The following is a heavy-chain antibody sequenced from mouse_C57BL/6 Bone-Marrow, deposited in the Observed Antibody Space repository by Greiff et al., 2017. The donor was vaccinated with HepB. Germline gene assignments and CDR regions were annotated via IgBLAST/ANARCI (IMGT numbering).Heavy chain of an antibody. CDR2: IDPSDSYT. CDR1: GYTFTSYW. CDR3: AREDGNSDY. J-gene: IGHJ2*01. D-gene: IGHD2-1*01. V-gene: IGHV1-50*01. Sequence: QVQLKQPGAELVKPGASVKLSCKASGYTFTSYWMQWVKQRPGQGLEWIGEIDPSDSYTNYNQKFKGKATLTVDTSSSTAYMQLSSLTSEDSAVYYCAREDGNSDYWGQGTTLTVSS.